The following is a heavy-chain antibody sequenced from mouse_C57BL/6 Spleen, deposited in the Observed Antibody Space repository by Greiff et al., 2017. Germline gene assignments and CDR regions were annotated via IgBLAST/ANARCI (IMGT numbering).Heavy chain of an antibody. Sequence: QVQLQQSGAELVRPGASVKLSCKASGYTFTDYYINWVKQRPGQGLEWIARIYPGSGNTYYNEKFKGKATLTAEKSSSTAYMQLSSLTSEDSAVYFCARLTGAYWGQGTLVTVSA. CDR2: IYPGSGNT. V-gene: IGHV1-76*01. CDR1: GYTFTDYY. CDR3: ARLTGAY. J-gene: IGHJ3*01.